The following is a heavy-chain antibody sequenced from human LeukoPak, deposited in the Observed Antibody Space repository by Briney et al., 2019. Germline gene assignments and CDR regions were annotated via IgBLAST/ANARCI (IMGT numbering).Heavy chain of an antibody. J-gene: IGHJ4*02. D-gene: IGHD6-6*01. CDR3: AKNRKSSSSDFDY. V-gene: IGHV3-7*01. Sequence: PGGSLRLSCTASGFTFSSYWMSWVRQAPGKGLGWVANIKQDGSEKYYVDSVKGRFTISRDNAKNSLYLQMNSLRAEDTAVYYCAKNRKSSSSDFDYWGQGTLVTVSS. CDR1: GFTFSSYW. CDR2: IKQDGSEK.